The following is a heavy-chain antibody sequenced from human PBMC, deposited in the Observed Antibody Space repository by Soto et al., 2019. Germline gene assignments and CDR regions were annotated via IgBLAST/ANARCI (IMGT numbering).Heavy chain of an antibody. CDR2: INHRGST. V-gene: IGHV4-34*01. J-gene: IGHJ4*02. D-gene: IGHD2-8*02. Sequence: SETLSVTCAVDGVYFIGYYWTWIRPPPGTGLEWIGEINHRGSTNYNPSLKSRVTISVDTSKNQFSLKLTSVTAADTAVYYCARDKITGLFDYWGQGTLVTVSS. CDR3: ARDKITGLFDY. CDR1: GVYFIGYY.